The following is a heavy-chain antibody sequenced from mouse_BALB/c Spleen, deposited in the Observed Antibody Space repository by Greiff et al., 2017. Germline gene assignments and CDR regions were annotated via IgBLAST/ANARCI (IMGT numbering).Heavy chain of an antibody. CDR3: ARDKGGGYYAMDY. J-gene: IGHJ4*01. CDR2: IWAGGST. V-gene: IGHV2-9*02. CDR1: GFSLTSYG. Sequence: QVQLQQSGPGLVAPSQSLSITCTVSGFSLTSYGVHWVRQPPGKGLEWLGVIWAGGSTNYNSALMSRLSISKDNSKSQVFLKMNSLQTDDTAMYYCARDKGGGYYAMDYWGQGTSVTVSS.